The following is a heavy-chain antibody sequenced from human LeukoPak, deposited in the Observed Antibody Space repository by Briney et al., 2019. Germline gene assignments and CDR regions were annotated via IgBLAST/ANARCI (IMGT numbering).Heavy chain of an antibody. V-gene: IGHV1-18*01. CDR1: GYTFTSYG. D-gene: IGHD3-22*01. CDR2: ISAYNGNT. Sequence: ASVKVSFKASGYTFTSYGISWVRQAPGQGLEWMGWISAYNGNTTYAQKLQGRVTMTTDTSTSTAYMKLRSLRSDDTAVYYCARVSYLDYYDSSGYYADYWGQGTLVTASS. CDR3: ARVSYLDYYDSSGYYADY. J-gene: IGHJ4*02.